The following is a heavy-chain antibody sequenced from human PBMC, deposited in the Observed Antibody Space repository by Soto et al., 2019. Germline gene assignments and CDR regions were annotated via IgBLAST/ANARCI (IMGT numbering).Heavy chain of an antibody. Sequence: PSETLSLTCAVYGGSFSGYYWSWIRQPPGKGLEWIGEINHSGSTNYNPSLKSRVTISVDTSKNQFSLKLSSVPAADTAVYYCASLAAAGTRVSLDYWGQGTLVTVSS. CDR1: GGSFSGYY. J-gene: IGHJ4*02. CDR2: INHSGST. D-gene: IGHD6-13*01. CDR3: ASLAAAGTRVSLDY. V-gene: IGHV4-34*01.